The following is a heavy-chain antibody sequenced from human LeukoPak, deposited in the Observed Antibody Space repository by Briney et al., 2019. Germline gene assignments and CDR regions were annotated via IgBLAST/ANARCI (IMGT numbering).Heavy chain of an antibody. V-gene: IGHV3-21*01. Sequence: GGSLRLSCAASGFTFSSYTMNWVRQAPGKGLEWVSYISSSGSYICYADSLKGRFTISRDNAKNSLYLQMNSLRAEDTAVYYCARYGQALGAFDIWGQGTMVTVSS. CDR3: ARYGQALGAFDI. CDR2: ISSSGSYI. J-gene: IGHJ3*02. D-gene: IGHD3-10*01. CDR1: GFTFSSYT.